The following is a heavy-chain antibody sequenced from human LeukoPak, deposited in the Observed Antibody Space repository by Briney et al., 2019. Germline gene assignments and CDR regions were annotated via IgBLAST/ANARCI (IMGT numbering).Heavy chain of an antibody. Sequence: GGSLRLSCAASGFTFSSYAMSWVRQAPGKGLEWVSAISGSGGSTYYAGSVKGRFTISRDNSKNTLYLQMNSLRAEDTAVYYCAKDLPYYDILTGYYTVYWGQGTLVTVSS. D-gene: IGHD3-9*01. CDR3: AKDLPYYDILTGYYTVY. J-gene: IGHJ4*02. CDR1: GFTFSSYA. CDR2: ISGSGGST. V-gene: IGHV3-23*01.